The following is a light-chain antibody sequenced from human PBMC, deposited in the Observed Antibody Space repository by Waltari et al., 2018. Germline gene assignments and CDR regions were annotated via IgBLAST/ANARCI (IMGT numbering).Light chain of an antibody. CDR3: QQSYTTPQGT. J-gene: IGKJ5*01. Sequence: DIQMTQSPPSLSASVGYRVTITCRASQVIDKYLNWYQHKPGKAPRLLIYAASSLLSGVPSRFSGSGSGTDFTLTINSLQPEDFATYYCQQSYTTPQGTFGQGTRLDIK. CDR1: QVIDKY. CDR2: AAS. V-gene: IGKV1-39*01.